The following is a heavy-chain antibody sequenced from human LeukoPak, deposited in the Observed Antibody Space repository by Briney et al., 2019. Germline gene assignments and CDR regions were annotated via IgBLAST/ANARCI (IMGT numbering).Heavy chain of an antibody. CDR2: IYTSGST. D-gene: IGHD3-10*01. J-gene: IGHJ6*03. CDR1: GGSISSYY. V-gene: IGHV4-4*07. Sequence: SETLSLACTVSGGSISSYYWSWIRQPAGKGLEWIGRIYTSGSTNYNPSLRSRVTMSVDTSKNQFSLKLSSVTAADTAVYYCARDPSDYYYMDVWGIGTTVTVSS. CDR3: ARDPSDYYYMDV.